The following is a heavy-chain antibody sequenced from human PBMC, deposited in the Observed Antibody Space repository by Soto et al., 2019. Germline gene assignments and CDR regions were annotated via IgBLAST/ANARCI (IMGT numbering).Heavy chain of an antibody. V-gene: IGHV4-39*07. Sequence: PSETLSLTCTVSGDSISSSSSYWGWIRQPPGKGLEWIGEIYHSGSTNYNPSLKSRVTISVDKSKNQFSLKLSSVTAADTAVYYCARDGPSGSDTAMAPGYFDYWGQGTLVTVSS. CDR2: IYHSGST. D-gene: IGHD5-18*01. CDR1: GDSISSSSSY. CDR3: ARDGPSGSDTAMAPGYFDY. J-gene: IGHJ4*02.